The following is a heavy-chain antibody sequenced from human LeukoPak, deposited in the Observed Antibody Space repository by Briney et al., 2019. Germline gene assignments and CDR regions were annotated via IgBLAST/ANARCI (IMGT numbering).Heavy chain of an antibody. CDR1: GASINTNNYY. V-gene: IGHV4-39*07. CDR2: INHSGST. J-gene: IGHJ4*02. CDR3: ARGNIRATYYFDY. Sequence: SETLSLTCTVSGASINTNNYYWGWIRQPPGKGLEWIGEINHSGSTNYNPSLKSRVTISVDMSKNQFSLKLSSVTAADTAVYYCARGNIRATYYFDYWGQGTLVTASS. D-gene: IGHD1-26*01.